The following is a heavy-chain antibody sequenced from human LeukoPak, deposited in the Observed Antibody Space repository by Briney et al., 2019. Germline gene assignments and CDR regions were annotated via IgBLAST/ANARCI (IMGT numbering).Heavy chain of an antibody. CDR1: DDSITMYY. CDR2: IYTSGST. D-gene: IGHD3/OR15-3a*01. CDR3: ARQTGSGLFILP. J-gene: IGHJ4*02. V-gene: IGHV4-4*08. Sequence: SETLSLTCTVSDDSITMYYWTWIRQPPGKGLEWIGRIYTSGSTNYNPSLKSQVSISIDTSKNQFSLRLTSVTAADTAVYYCARQTGSGLFILPGGQGTLVTVSS.